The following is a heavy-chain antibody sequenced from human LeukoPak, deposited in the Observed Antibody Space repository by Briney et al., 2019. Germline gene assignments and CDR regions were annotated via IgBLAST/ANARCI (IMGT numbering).Heavy chain of an antibody. CDR2: INHSGST. D-gene: IGHD1-14*01. J-gene: IGHJ5*02. Sequence: SETLSLTCAVYGGSFSGYYWSWIRQPPGKGLEWIGEINHSGSTNYNPSLKSRVTISVDTSMNQFSLKVTSVTAADTAVYYCAKGGPEASAGLSWFDPWGQGILVTVSS. CDR1: GGSFSGYY. V-gene: IGHV4-34*01. CDR3: AKGGPEASAGLSWFDP.